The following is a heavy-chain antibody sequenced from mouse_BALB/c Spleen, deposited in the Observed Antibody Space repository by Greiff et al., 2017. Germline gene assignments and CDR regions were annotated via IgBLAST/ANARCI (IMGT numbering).Heavy chain of an antibody. D-gene: IGHD2-1*01. J-gene: IGHJ2*01. CDR1: GFTFSSFG. V-gene: IGHV5-17*02. Sequence: DVLLVESGGGLVQPGGSRKLSCAASGFTFSSFGMHWVRQAPEKGLEWVAYISSGSSTIYYADTVKGRFTISRDNPKNTLFLQMTSLRSEDTAMYYCARSADGIFFDDWGEGTTLTVSS. CDR2: ISSGSSTI. CDR3: ARSADGIFFDD.